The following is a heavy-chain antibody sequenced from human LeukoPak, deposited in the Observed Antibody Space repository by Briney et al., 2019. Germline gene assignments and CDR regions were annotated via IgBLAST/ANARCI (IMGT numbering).Heavy chain of an antibody. J-gene: IGHJ4*02. D-gene: IGHD6-19*01. Sequence: SETLSLTCTVSGGSISSYYWSWIRQPPGKGLEWIAHIYYSGSTNYNPSLKSRVTISVDSSKNQFSLKLSSVTAANTAMYYCARRKASSGWYPEATYYFDYWGQGILVTVSS. CDR3: ARRKASSGWYPEATYYFDY. CDR1: GGSISSYY. CDR2: IYYSGST. V-gene: IGHV4-59*08.